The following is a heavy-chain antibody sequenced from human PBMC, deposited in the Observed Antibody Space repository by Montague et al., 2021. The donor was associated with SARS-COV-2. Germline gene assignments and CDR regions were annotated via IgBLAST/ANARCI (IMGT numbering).Heavy chain of an antibody. J-gene: IGHJ6*02. CDR1: GGSFSGYY. CDR3: AREVGDCSSTSCYRARWGYYYGMDV. Sequence: SETLSLTCAVYGGSFSGYYWSWIRQPPGKGLEWVGSIYYSGSTYYNPSLKSRVTISVDTSKNQFSLKLSSVTAADTAVYYCAREVGDCSSTSCYRARWGYYYGMDVWGQGTTVTVSS. V-gene: IGHV4-34*01. CDR2: IYYSGST. D-gene: IGHD2-2*01.